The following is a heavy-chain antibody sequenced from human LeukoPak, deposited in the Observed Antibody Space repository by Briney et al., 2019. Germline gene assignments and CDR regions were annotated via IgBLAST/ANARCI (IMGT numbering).Heavy chain of an antibody. CDR2: IYYTGST. D-gene: IGHD3-10*01. V-gene: IGHV4-59*08. Sequence: PSETLSLTCTVAGGSISGYYWSWLRQPPGKGLEWIGHIYYTGSTNYTPSLRSRLTISLDTSTSQFSLRLSSVTAADTAVYYCARHKPTGSYPLELWGQGTLVTVSS. CDR3: ARHKPTGSYPLEL. CDR1: GGSISGYY. J-gene: IGHJ4*02.